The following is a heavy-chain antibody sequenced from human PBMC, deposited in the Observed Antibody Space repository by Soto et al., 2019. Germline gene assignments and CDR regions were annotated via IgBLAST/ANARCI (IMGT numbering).Heavy chain of an antibody. J-gene: IGHJ6*02. D-gene: IGHD3-3*01. V-gene: IGHV4-39*01. Sequence: PSETLSLTCTVSGGSITSGGYFWDWIRQPPGKGLEWIGTVNSTGGTYYSPSLRSRVTISVDTSKNLFSLKMTSASATDTAVYFCAEREDSSRFGGLDIWGQGTAVTVS. CDR2: VNSTGGT. CDR3: AEREDSSRFGGLDI. CDR1: GGSITSGGYF.